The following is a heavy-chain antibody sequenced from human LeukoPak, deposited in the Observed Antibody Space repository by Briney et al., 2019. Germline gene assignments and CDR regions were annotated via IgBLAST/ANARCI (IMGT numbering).Heavy chain of an antibody. V-gene: IGHV3-30*18. Sequence: GGSLRLSCAASGFTFSSYGMHWVRQAPGKGPEWGAVISFDGSNTYYADSVKGRFTISRDNSKITLYLKMNSLRAEDTAVYYCANIGIAAADKDYWGQGTLVTVSS. D-gene: IGHD6-13*01. J-gene: IGHJ4*02. CDR3: ANIGIAAADKDY. CDR1: GFTFSSYG. CDR2: ISFDGSNT.